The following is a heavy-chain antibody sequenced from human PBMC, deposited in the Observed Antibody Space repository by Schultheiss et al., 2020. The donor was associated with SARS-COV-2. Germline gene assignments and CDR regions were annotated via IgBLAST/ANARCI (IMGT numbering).Heavy chain of an antibody. CDR3: ARTNRGGSTSCYTRGWCWFDP. Sequence: SETLSLTCAVYGGSFSGYYWSWIRQPPGKGLEWIGEINHSGSTNYNPSLKSRVTISVDTSKNQFSLKLRFVTAADTAVYYCARTNRGGSTSCYTRGWCWFDPWGQGTLVTVSS. V-gene: IGHV4-34*01. D-gene: IGHD2-2*02. CDR1: GGSFSGYY. CDR2: INHSGST. J-gene: IGHJ5*02.